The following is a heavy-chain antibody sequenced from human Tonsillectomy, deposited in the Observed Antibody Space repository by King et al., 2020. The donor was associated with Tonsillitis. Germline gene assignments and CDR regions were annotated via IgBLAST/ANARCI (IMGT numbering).Heavy chain of an antibody. CDR1: GYTFTRYY. CDR3: ARDELIAAAGTSWYFDL. V-gene: IGHV1-46*03. D-gene: IGHD6-13*01. Sequence: VQLVQSGAEVKKPGASVKVSCQASGYTFTRYYMHWVRQAPGQGLEWMGLINPSGGSTSYAQKFQGRVTMTTDTSTSTVYMELSSLRSEDTAVYYCARDELIAAAGTSWYFDLWGRGTLVTVSS. CDR2: INPSGGST. J-gene: IGHJ2*01.